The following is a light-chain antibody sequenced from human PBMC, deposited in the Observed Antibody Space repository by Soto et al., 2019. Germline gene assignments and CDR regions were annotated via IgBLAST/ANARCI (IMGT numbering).Light chain of an antibody. V-gene: IGLV2-23*02. J-gene: IGLJ1*01. CDR1: SSDVGSYNL. CDR2: EVS. Sequence: QSALTQPASVSGSPGQSITISCTGTSSDVGSYNLVSWYQQRPGKAPKLMIYEVSQRPSGLSYRFSGSKSGNTASLTISRLQAEDEADYYCCSYAGSSTPYVFGTGTKVTVL. CDR3: CSYAGSSTPYV.